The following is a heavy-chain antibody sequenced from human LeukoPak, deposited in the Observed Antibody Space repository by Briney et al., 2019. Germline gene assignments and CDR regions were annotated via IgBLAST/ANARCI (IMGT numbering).Heavy chain of an antibody. CDR2: ISGSGGST. CDR3: AKDRSGSYYFDY. D-gene: IGHD1-26*01. V-gene: IGHV3-23*01. Sequence: RPGGSLRHSCAASGFTFSSYAMSWVRQAPGKGLEWVSAISGSGGSTYYADSVKGRFTISRDNSKNTLYLQMNSLRAEDPAVYYCAKDRSGSYYFDYWGQGTLVTVSS. CDR1: GFTFSSYA. J-gene: IGHJ4*02.